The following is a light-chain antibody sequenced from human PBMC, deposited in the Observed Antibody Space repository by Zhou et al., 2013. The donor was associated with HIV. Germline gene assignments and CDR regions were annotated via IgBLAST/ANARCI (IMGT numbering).Light chain of an antibody. CDR2: LGS. J-gene: IGKJ1*01. V-gene: IGKV2-28*01. Sequence: DIVMTQSPLSLPVSPGEPASISCRSSQSLLHSNGYNYLDWYLQKPGQSPQLLIYLGSNRASGVPDRFSGGGSGTQFTLTIDSLQPDDFATYYCQQYNSHSRTFGQGPTVE. CDR1: QSLLHSNGYNY. CDR3: QQYNSHSRT.